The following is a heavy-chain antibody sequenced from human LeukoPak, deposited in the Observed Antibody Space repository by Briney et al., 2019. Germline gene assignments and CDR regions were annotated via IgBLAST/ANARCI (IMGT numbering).Heavy chain of an antibody. J-gene: IGHJ4*02. V-gene: IGHV4-39*01. Sequence: SETLSLTCTVSGDSLGSSSYYWGWIPQPPGKDLVWIGTIYFDGNSFYNPSLKSRVTISIDMSKNPFPLKLSSVTAADTAIYYCAAENGNFGIGYHYFEDWGQGTLVSVSS. CDR2: IYFDGNS. CDR3: AAENGNFGIGYHYFED. CDR1: GDSLGSSSYY. D-gene: IGHD3-3*01.